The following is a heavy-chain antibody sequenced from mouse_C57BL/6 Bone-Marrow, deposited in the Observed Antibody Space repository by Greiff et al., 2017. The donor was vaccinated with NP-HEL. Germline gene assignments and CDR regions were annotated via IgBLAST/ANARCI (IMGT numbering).Heavy chain of an antibody. CDR1: GYTFTSYW. V-gene: IGHV1-55*01. Sequence: QVQLQQPGAELVKPGASVKMSCKASGYTFTSYWITWVKQRPGQGLEWIGDIYPGSGSTNYNEKFKSKATLTVDKSSSTASMQLSSLTSEDSAVYYCARNPLSSYYAMDYWGQGTSVTVSS. CDR3: ARNPLSSYYAMDY. CDR2: IYPGSGST. J-gene: IGHJ4*01. D-gene: IGHD6-1*01.